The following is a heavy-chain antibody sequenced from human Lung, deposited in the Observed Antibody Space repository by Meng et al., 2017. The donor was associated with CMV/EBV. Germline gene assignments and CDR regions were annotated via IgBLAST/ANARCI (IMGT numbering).Heavy chain of an antibody. J-gene: IGHJ3*01. CDR1: GFTFSTYA. Sequence: GGSXRLXCAASGFTFSTYAMNWVRQAPGKGLEWVSSISGSTSSDTHYADSVGGRFTISRDNSKNTLFLHLSSLRVEDTAIYYCARALRGYAYPRDAFGVXGQGXMVTVSS. CDR3: ARALRGYAYPRDAFGV. CDR2: ISGSTSSDT. D-gene: IGHD5-18*01. V-gene: IGHV3-23*01.